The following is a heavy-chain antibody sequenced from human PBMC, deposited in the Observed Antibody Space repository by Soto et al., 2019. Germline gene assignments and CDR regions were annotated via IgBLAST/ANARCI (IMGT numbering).Heavy chain of an antibody. CDR1: GDSISSYY. V-gene: IGHV4-59*01. D-gene: IGHD1-26*01. CDR2: VYFSGNT. J-gene: IGHJ4*02. Sequence: SETLSLTCSVSGDSISSYYWNWIRQPPGKGLEWIGYVYFSGNTKYNTSLESRAKISVDTSRNQFSLRLTSVTAADTAVYYCARDAGIVGAYYFDHWRQGILVTV. CDR3: ARDAGIVGAYYFDH.